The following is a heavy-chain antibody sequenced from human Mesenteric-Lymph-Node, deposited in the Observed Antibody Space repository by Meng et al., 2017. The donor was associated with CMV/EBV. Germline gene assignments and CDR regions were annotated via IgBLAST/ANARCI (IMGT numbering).Heavy chain of an antibody. CDR1: GFYFSTYGER. CDR2: NYWDDDK. V-gene: IGHV2-5*02. CDR3: AHRGGSGSYYQ. Sequence: QIPLKESSPTLVKPTPPLTLTCTFSGFYFSTYGERIDWIRQPPGKVLEWLALNYWDDDKSYIPSLTSRSTMPKDIYKNSVVLTMTNMDPVDTATYYCAHRGGSGSYYQWGQGTLVTVSS. D-gene: IGHD3-10*01. J-gene: IGHJ1*01.